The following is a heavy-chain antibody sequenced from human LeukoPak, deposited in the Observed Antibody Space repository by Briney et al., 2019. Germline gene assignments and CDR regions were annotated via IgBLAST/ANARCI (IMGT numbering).Heavy chain of an antibody. CDR1: GLTLRDYG. CDR3: AKDDAWIRFAS. Sequence: GGSLRLSCAASGLTLRDYGMHWVRQAPGKGLEWVSGISPRGDITYYTDSVKGRFTVSRDNFKNTVHLQVNSLRPEDTAVYFCAKDDAWIRFASWGQGILVTVSS. D-gene: IGHD5-12*01. J-gene: IGHJ5*01. V-gene: IGHV3-23*01. CDR2: ISPRGDIT.